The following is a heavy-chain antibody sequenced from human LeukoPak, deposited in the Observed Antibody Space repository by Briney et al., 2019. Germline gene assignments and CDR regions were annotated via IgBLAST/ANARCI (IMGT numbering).Heavy chain of an antibody. CDR3: ARDRIGFGELVDI. D-gene: IGHD3-10*01. CDR2: INPNSGGT. CDR1: GYTFTGYY. J-gene: IGHJ3*02. Sequence: VASVKVSCKASGYTFTGYYMHWVRQAPGQGLEWMGWINPNSGGTNYAQKFQGRVTMTRDTSISIAYMELSRLRSDDTAVYYCARDRIGFGELVDIWGQGIMVTVSS. V-gene: IGHV1-2*02.